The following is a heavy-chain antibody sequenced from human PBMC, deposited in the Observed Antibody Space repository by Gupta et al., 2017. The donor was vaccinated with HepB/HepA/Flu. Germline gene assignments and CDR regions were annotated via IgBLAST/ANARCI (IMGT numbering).Heavy chain of an antibody. J-gene: IGHJ4*02. CDR2: ISSSSSYI. Sequence: EVQLVESGGGLVKPGGSLRLSCAASGFTLSSYSMNWVRQAPGKGLEWVSSISSSSSYIYYADSVKGRFTISRDNAKNSLYLQMNSLRAEDTAVYYCASSDYVWGSYRYYAFDYWGQGTLVTVSS. V-gene: IGHV3-21*01. CDR1: GFTLSSYS. D-gene: IGHD3-16*02. CDR3: ASSDYVWGSYRYYAFDY.